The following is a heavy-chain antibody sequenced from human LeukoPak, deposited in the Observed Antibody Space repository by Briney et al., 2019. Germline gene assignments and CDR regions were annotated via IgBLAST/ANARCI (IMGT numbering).Heavy chain of an antibody. V-gene: IGHV1-18*01. Sequence: ASVKVSCKASGYTLRDFGINWVRQAPGQGLAWVGWVTAFTDDTKSAQKFQGRVTMTTDTSTNTAYLELRSLRSDDTAVYFCTREGGSGWAPFDYWGQGTLVTVSS. D-gene: IGHD6-19*01. CDR2: VTAFTDDT. CDR3: TREGGSGWAPFDY. CDR1: GYTLRDFG. J-gene: IGHJ4*02.